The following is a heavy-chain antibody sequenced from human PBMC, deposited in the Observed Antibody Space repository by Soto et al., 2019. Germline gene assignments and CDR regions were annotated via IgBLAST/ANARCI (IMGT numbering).Heavy chain of an antibody. CDR1: GFTFNRYA. CDR3: AKDRCSGGSCDSWDS. J-gene: IGHJ4*02. CDR2: ISGSGGRI. Sequence: EVQVLESGGGLVQPGGSLRLSCTASGFTFNRYAMSWVRQAPGKGLEWVLVISGSGGRIYYAESVKGRFTISRDNSKNMLYLQMNSLRVEEKTVYYCAKDRCSGGSCDSWDSWGQGTPVTVSS. D-gene: IGHD2-15*01. V-gene: IGHV3-23*01.